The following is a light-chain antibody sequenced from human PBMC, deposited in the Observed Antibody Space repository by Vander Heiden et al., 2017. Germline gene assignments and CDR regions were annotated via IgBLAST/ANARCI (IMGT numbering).Light chain of an antibody. J-gene: IGLJ2*01. CDR3: SSYTSSSTLV. CDR2: EVS. CDR1: SSDVGGYNY. Sequence: QSALTQPASVSASPGQSITISCTGTSSDVGGYNYVSWYQQHPGKAPKHMIYEVSNRPSGVSNRFSGAKSGNTASLTISGLQAEDEADYYCSSYTSSSTLVFGGGTKLTVL. V-gene: IGLV2-14*01.